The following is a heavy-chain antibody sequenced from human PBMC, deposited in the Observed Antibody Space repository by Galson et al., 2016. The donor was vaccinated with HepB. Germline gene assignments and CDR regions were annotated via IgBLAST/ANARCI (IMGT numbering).Heavy chain of an antibody. D-gene: IGHD5-12*01. V-gene: IGHV3-30*18. Sequence: SLRLSCAASGFTFSSYGMHWVRQAPGKGLEWVAVISYDGSNKYYADSVKGRFTISSDNSKNTLYLQMNSLRAEDTAVYYCAKGGSGYDLTFDYWGQGTLVTVSS. J-gene: IGHJ4*02. CDR1: GFTFSSYG. CDR3: AKGGSGYDLTFDY. CDR2: ISYDGSNK.